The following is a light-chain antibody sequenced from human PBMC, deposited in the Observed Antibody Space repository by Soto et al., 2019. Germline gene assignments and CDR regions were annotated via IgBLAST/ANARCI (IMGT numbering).Light chain of an antibody. CDR3: QQCYGSPRT. Sequence: IQITQSPSTLSASVGDRVTITCRASQSISTYLNWYQQKLGKAPTLLIYAASSLQSGVPSRFRGGGSGTDFTLTISSLQPEDFATYFCQQCYGSPRTFGQGTKV. V-gene: IGKV1-39*01. CDR2: AAS. CDR1: QSISTY. J-gene: IGKJ1*01.